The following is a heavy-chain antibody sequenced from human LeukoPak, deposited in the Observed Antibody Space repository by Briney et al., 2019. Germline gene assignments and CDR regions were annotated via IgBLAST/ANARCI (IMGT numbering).Heavy chain of an antibody. CDR2: IIPIFSTA. CDR3: ARGVVVPAATGDYYYYYMDV. V-gene: IGHV1-69*05. Sequence: SVKVSCKAPGGTFSSYAISWVRQAPGQGLEWMGGIIPIFSTANYAQKFQGRVTITTDESTSTAYMELSSLRSEDTAVYYCARGVVVPAATGDYYYYYMDVWGKGTTVTVSS. D-gene: IGHD2-2*01. J-gene: IGHJ6*03. CDR1: GGTFSSYA.